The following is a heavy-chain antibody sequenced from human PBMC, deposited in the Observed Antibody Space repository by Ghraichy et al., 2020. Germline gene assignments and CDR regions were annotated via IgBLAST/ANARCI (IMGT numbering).Heavy chain of an antibody. CDR3: AKDGVYGSSSWYGWFDP. CDR2: ISWNSGSI. CDR1: GFTFDDYA. Sequence: SLNISCAASGFTFDDYAMHWVRQAPGKGLEWVSGISWNSGSIGYADSVKGRFTISRDNAKNSLYLQMNSLRAEDTALYYCAKDGVYGSSSWYGWFDPWGQGTLVTVSS. J-gene: IGHJ5*02. D-gene: IGHD6-13*01. V-gene: IGHV3-9*01.